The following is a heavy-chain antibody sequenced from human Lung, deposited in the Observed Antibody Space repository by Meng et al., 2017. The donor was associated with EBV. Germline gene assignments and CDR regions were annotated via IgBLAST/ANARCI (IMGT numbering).Heavy chain of an antibody. J-gene: IGHJ4*02. V-gene: IGHV1-18*01. CDR2: ISAYNGNT. D-gene: IGHD2-2*01. Sequence: QVPLGQGGAEVKKSGASVTVSCEASGFIFTSYAISWVRQAPGQGLQYMGWISAYNGNTNYAQELQGRVTMTTDTSTSTAYMELRSLRFDDTAVYYCARFYCSSTSCPHVLFDYWGQGTLVTVSS. CDR3: ARFYCSSTSCPHVLFDY. CDR1: GFIFTSYA.